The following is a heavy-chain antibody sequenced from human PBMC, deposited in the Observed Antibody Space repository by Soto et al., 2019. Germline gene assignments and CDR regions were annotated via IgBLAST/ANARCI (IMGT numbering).Heavy chain of an antibody. V-gene: IGHV4-4*07. Sequence: SETLSLTCTVSGGSISSYYWSWIRQPAGKGLEWIGRIYTSGSTNYNPSLKSRVTMSVDTSKNQFSLKLSSVTAADTAVYYCARDLITMVRGVIGWFDPWGQGTLVTVSS. D-gene: IGHD3-10*01. CDR1: GGSISSYY. CDR2: IYTSGST. J-gene: IGHJ5*02. CDR3: ARDLITMVRGVIGWFDP.